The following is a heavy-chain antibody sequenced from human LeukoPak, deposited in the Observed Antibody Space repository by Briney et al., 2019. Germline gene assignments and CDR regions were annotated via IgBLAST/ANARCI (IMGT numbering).Heavy chain of an antibody. CDR2: IYYSGST. J-gene: IGHJ6*02. CDR3: ARARVYCSGGSCYGYYYYGIDV. CDR1: GGSISSGDYY. V-gene: IGHV4-30-4*01. Sequence: SETLSLTCTVSGGSISSGDYYWSWIRQPPGKGLEWIGYIYYSGSTYYNPSLKSRVTISVDTSKNQFSLKLSSVTAADTAVYYCARARVYCSGGSCYGYYYYGIDVWGQGTTVTVSS. D-gene: IGHD2-15*01.